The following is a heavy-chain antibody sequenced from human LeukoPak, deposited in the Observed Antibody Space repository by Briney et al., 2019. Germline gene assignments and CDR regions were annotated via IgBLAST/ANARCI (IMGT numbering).Heavy chain of an antibody. J-gene: IGHJ4*02. Sequence: SETLSLTCTVPGGSISSSSYYWGWIRQPPGKGLEWIGSIYYSGSTYYNPSLKSRVTISVDTSKNQFSLKLSSVTAADTAVYYCASLVVVSTFDYWGQGTLVTVSS. CDR2: IYYSGST. V-gene: IGHV4-39*07. D-gene: IGHD3-22*01. CDR3: ASLVVVSTFDY. CDR1: GGSISSSSYY.